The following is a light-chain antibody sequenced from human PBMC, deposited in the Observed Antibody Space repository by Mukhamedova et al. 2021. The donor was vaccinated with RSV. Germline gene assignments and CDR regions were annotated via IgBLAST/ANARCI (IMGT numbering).Light chain of an antibody. CDR2: NVN. Sequence: GTSSDVGSYDYVSWYQQHPGTVPKPMVYNVNIRPSGVPDRFSGSKSGNTASMTISGLHAEDEADYLCCSYKSSANYVVFGGGAKL. J-gene: IGLJ2*01. CDR3: CSYKSSANYVV. CDR1: SSDVGSYDY. V-gene: IGLV2-5*01.